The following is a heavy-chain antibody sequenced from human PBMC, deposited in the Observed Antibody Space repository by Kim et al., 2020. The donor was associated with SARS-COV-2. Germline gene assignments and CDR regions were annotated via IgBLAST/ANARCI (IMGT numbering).Heavy chain of an antibody. V-gene: IGHV4-4*09. CDR3: ASASSGSYPQFDY. J-gene: IGHJ4*02. Sequence: YHSSRKRRVTISGDSSKKQFSLGLSSVTAADTAVYYCASASSGSYPQFDYWGQGTLVTVSS. D-gene: IGHD6-19*01.